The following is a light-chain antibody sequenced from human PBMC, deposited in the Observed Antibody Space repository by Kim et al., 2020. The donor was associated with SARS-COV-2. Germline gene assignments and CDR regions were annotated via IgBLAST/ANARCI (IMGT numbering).Light chain of an antibody. CDR3: AAWDDRLSGPV. CDR2: GND. Sequence: GPKFTIFCSGYRSNIGTSAVHWYQRRPGTAPQPLIYGNDQRPAGVPDRFSGSKSGTSASLDISGLQSADEAQYSCAAWDDRLSGPVFGGGTQLTVL. CDR1: RSNIGTSA. J-gene: IGLJ7*01. V-gene: IGLV1-44*01.